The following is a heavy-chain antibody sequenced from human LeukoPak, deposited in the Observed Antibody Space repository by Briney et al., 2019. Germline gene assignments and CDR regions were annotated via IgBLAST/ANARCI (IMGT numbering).Heavy chain of an antibody. CDR3: ARGSSAGASLRHDY. V-gene: IGHV3-11*04. D-gene: IGHD1-26*01. CDR1: GFTFSDYY. Sequence: GGSLRLSCAASGFTFSDYYMSWIRQAPGKGLEWVSYISSSGTVIKYADSVKGRFTISRDNAKKSLYLQMNSLRAEDTAVYYCARGSSAGASLRHDYWGQGTLVTVSS. CDR2: ISSSGTVI. J-gene: IGHJ4*02.